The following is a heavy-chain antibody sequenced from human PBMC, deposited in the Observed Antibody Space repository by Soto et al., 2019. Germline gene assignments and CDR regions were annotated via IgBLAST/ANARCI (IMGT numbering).Heavy chain of an antibody. D-gene: IGHD3-3*01. CDR1: GYTFTSYA. CDR3: ARGGRITIFGVVTYGMDV. V-gene: IGHV1-3*01. J-gene: IGHJ6*02. Sequence: GASVKVSCKASGYTFTSYAMHWVRQAPGQRLEWMGWINAGNGNTKYSQKFQGRVTITRDTSASTAYMELSSLRSEDTAVYYCARGGRITIFGVVTYGMDVWGQGTTVTISS. CDR2: INAGNGNT.